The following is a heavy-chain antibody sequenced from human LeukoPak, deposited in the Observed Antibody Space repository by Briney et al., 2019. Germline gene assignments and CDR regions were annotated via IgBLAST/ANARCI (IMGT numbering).Heavy chain of an antibody. CDR3: AREKDTAMVRSYYFDY. CDR1: GFTFSDYY. Sequence: PGGSLRLSCAASGFTFSDYYMSWIRQAPGKGLEWVSYISSSGSTIYYADSVKGRFTISRDNAKNSLYLQMNSLRAEDTAVYYCAREKDTAMVRSYYFDYWGQGTLVTVSS. J-gene: IGHJ4*02. D-gene: IGHD5-18*01. V-gene: IGHV3-11*01. CDR2: ISSSGSTI.